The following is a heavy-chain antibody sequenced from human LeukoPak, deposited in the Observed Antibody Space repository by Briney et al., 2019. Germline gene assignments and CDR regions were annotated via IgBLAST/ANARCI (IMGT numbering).Heavy chain of an antibody. CDR1: GFTFSSYG. CDR3: AKDAYCSSTSCSPWYYYYYMDV. CDR2: IRYDGSNK. Sequence: GGSLRLSCAASGFTFSSYGMHWARQAPGKGLEWVAFIRYDGSNKYYADSVKGRFTISRDNSKNTLYLQMNSLRAEDTAVYYCAKDAYCSSTSCSPWYYYYYMDVWGKGTTVTVSS. V-gene: IGHV3-30*02. J-gene: IGHJ6*03. D-gene: IGHD2-2*01.